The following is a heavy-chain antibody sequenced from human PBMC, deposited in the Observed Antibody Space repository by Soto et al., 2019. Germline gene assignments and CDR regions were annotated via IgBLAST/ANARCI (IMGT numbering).Heavy chain of an antibody. CDR2: MNPNSGNT. J-gene: IGHJ6*03. CDR3: ARTGDFWSGYYNYYYYMDV. V-gene: IGHV1-8*01. Sequence: SVKVSCKASGYTFTSYDINWVRQATGQGLEWMGWMNPNSGNTGYAQKFQGRVTMTRNTSISTAYMELSSLRSEDAAVYYCARTGDFWSGYYNYYYYMDVWGKGTTVTVSS. D-gene: IGHD3-3*01. CDR1: GYTFTSYD.